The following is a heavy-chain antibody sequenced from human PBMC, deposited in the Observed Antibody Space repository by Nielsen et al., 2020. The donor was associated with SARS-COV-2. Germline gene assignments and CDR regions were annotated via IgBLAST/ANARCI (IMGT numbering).Heavy chain of an antibody. Sequence: GGSLRLSCAASGFTVSSNYMSWVRQAPGKGLEWVSVIYSGGSTYYADSVKGRFTISRDNSKNTLYLQMNSLRAEDTAVYYCARDPCRYYDSNGYRLLDAFDIWGQGTMVTVSS. CDR3: ARDPCRYYDSNGYRLLDAFDI. CDR1: GFTVSSNY. V-gene: IGHV3-53*01. J-gene: IGHJ3*02. CDR2: IYSGGST. D-gene: IGHD3-22*01.